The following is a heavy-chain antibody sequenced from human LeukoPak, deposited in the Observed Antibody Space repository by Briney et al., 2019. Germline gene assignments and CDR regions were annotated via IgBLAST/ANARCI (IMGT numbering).Heavy chain of an antibody. J-gene: IGHJ4*02. CDR3: ASTSHDSSGYYPHNFDY. CDR2: IYYSGST. Sequence: SETLSLTCTVSGGSISSYYWSWIRQPPGKGLEWIGYIYYSGSTNYNPSLKSRVTISVDTSKNQFSLKLSSVTAVDTAVYYCASTSHDSSGYYPHNFDYWGQGTLVTVSS. D-gene: IGHD3-22*01. CDR1: GGSISSYY. V-gene: IGHV4-59*01.